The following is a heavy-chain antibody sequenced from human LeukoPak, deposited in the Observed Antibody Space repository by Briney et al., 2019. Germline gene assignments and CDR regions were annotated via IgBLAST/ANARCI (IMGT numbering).Heavy chain of an antibody. Sequence: PGGSLRLSCAASGFTFSSYGMHWVRQAPGKGLEWVAGISDSGGRTNYADSVKGRFTISRDIAKNTLYLQMNSLRAEDTAVYFCAKRGVVIRVILVGFHKEAYYFDSWGQGALVTVSS. J-gene: IGHJ4*02. D-gene: IGHD3-22*01. CDR3: AKRGVVIRVILVGFHKEAYYFDS. CDR1: GFTFSSYG. CDR2: ISDSGGRT. V-gene: IGHV3-23*01.